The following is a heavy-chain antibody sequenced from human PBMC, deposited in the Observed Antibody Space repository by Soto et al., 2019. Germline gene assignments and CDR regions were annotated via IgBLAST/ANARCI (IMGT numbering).Heavy chain of an antibody. CDR2: IYSSGTT. CDR1: GVSINSGGYY. CDR3: ARDRAKFGSGTYRPLAM. V-gene: IGHV4-31*03. J-gene: IGHJ3*02. Sequence: SETLSLTCTVSGVSINSGGYYWSWIRQHPGKGLEWIGYIYSSGTTYYNPSLKSRLTISVDTSKNQFSLKLSSVTAADTAVYYCARDRAKFGSGTYRPLAMWGQGTMVTVSS. D-gene: IGHD3-10*01.